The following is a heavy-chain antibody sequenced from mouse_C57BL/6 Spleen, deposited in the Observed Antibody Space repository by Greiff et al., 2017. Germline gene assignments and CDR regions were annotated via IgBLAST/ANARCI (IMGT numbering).Heavy chain of an antibody. V-gene: IGHV1-15*01. D-gene: IGHD1-1*01. J-gene: IGHJ1*03. Sequence: QVQLQQSGAELVRPGASVTLSCEASGYTFTDYEMHWVKQTPVHGLEWIGAIDPETGGTAYNQKFKGKAILTADKSSSTAYMELRSLTSEDSAVYYWTRVQDYYGSSYGYFDVWGTGTTVTVSS. CDR3: TRVQDYYGSSYGYFDV. CDR1: GYTFTDYE. CDR2: IDPETGGT.